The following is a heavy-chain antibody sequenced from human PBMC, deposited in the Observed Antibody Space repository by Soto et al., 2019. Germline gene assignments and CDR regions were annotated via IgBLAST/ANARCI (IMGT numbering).Heavy chain of an antibody. D-gene: IGHD2-2*01. J-gene: IGHJ6*02. CDR1: GGTFSSYA. V-gene: IGHV1-69*01. CDR3: ARSQGSSTSLEIYYYYYYGRDV. CDR2: IIPISDTT. Sequence: QVQLVQSGAEVKKPGSSVKVSCKASGGTFSSYAISWVRQAPGQGLEWMGGIIPISDTTNYAQKFQGRVTIAADESTSTAYMELISLRSEDTAVYYCARSQGSSTSLEIYYYYYYGRDVWGQGTTVTVSS.